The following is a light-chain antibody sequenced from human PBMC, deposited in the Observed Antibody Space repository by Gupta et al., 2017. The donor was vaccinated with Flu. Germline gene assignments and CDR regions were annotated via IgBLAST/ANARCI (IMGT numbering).Light chain of an antibody. V-gene: IGKV3-15*01. Sequence: EIVMTQSPATLSVSPGERATLSCRASQSINNNLAWYQQKPGQAPRLLIYGASNRATVIPARFSGSGSGTEFTLTSSGRQSDDFAVYYGQQDSTLSTFGQGTKVEIK. CDR1: QSINNN. CDR2: GAS. CDR3: QQDSTLST. J-gene: IGKJ1*01.